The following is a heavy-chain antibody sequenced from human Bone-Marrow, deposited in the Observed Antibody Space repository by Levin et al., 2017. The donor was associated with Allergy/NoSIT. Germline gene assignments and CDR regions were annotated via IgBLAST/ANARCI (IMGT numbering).Heavy chain of an antibody. D-gene: IGHD1-7*01. V-gene: IGHV3-30*19. CDR1: GFFFSDVG. J-gene: IGHJ4*02. CDR2: ISPDGSIQ. Sequence: LSLTCETSGFFFSDVGIHWVRQPPGKGLEWVTAISPDGSIQHYADSVKGRFTISRDNSKHTAYLQMNSLRAEDTAMYYCAKRDELTWPSIISWGQGTRVNVSP. CDR3: AKRDELTWPSIIS.